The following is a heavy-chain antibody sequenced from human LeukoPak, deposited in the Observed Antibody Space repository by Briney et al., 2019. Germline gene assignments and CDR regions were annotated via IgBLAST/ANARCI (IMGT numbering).Heavy chain of an antibody. CDR2: INSDGSST. Sequence: GGSLRLSCAASGFTFSSYWMHWVRQAPGKGLVWVSRINSDGSSTSYADSVKGRFTISRDNAKNTLYLQMNSLRAADTDVYYCARDLRPDIVVVPAAIDYWGQGTLVTVSS. CDR1: GFTFSSYW. CDR3: ARDLRPDIVVVPAAIDY. V-gene: IGHV3-74*01. D-gene: IGHD2-2*02. J-gene: IGHJ4*02.